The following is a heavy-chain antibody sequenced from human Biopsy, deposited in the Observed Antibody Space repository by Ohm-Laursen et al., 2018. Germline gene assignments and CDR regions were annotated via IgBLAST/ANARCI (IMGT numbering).Heavy chain of an antibody. Sequence: SDTLSLTCTVSGDSISSYYWSWSWQPPGKGLQRIGYVYYTGSTDYNPSLQSRVTISVDTSTNHFSLRLRSVTPADAAIYYCARDRGYYSDRTVPGYFDLWGRGTLVTVSS. J-gene: IGHJ2*01. CDR2: VYYTGST. CDR3: ARDRGYYSDRTVPGYFDL. D-gene: IGHD3-22*01. V-gene: IGHV4-59*01. CDR1: GDSISSYY.